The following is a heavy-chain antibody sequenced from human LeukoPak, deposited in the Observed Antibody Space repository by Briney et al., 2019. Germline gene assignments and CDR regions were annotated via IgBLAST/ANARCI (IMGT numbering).Heavy chain of an antibody. D-gene: IGHD3-22*01. Sequence: GGSLRLSCAASVFTFSSYAMSWVRQAPGKGLEWVSPISGSGGSTYYADSGKGRFTISRDNSKNTLYLQMNSLRAEDTAVYYCARSDSSGYYSPIDYWGQGTLVTVSS. CDR3: ARSDSSGYYSPIDY. CDR2: ISGSGGST. V-gene: IGHV3-23*01. J-gene: IGHJ4*02. CDR1: VFTFSSYA.